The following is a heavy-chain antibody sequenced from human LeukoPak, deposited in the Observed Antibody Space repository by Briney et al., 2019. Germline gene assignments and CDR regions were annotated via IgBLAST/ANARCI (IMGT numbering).Heavy chain of an antibody. V-gene: IGHV1-3*01. CDR3: ARGLGYGVFDP. Sequence: GASVKVSCKASGYTFTTYALTWVRQAPGQRLEWMGWINVGNGNTKSSQKFQGRVTITRDMSASTAYMELSSLRSEDTAVYYCARGLGYGVFDPWGQGTLVTVS. CDR2: INVGNGNT. CDR1: GYTFTTYA. J-gene: IGHJ5*02. D-gene: IGHD6-13*01.